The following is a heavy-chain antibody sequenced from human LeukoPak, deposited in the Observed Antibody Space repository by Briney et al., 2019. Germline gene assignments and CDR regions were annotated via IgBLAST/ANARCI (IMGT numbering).Heavy chain of an antibody. CDR3: ARDEAAAGTDY. CDR2: IYTSGST. Sequence: SETLSLTCTVSGGSISSGSYYWSWIRQPAGKGLEWIGRIYTSGSTNYNPSLKSRVTISVDTSKNQFSLKLSSVTAADTAVYYCARDEAAAGTDYWGQGTLVTVSS. J-gene: IGHJ4*02. D-gene: IGHD6-13*01. CDR1: GGSISSGSYY. V-gene: IGHV4-61*02.